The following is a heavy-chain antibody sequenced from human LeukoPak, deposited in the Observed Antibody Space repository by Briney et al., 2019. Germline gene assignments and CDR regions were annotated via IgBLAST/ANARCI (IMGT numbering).Heavy chain of an antibody. D-gene: IGHD2-2*01. J-gene: IGHJ5*01. Sequence: SETLSLTCAVYGGSFSGYYWSWIRQPPGKGLEWIGEIHHSGGTNYNPSLKSRVTISLDTSKNRLSLKLSSVTAADTAVYYRARWLRLGYYSSTSCEDSWGQGTLVTVSS. CDR1: GGSFSGYY. V-gene: IGHV4-34*01. CDR3: ARWLRLGYYSSTSCEDS. CDR2: IHHSGGT.